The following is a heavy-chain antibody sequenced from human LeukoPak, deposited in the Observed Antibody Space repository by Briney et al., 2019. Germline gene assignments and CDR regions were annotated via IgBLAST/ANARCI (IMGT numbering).Heavy chain of an antibody. J-gene: IGHJ4*02. CDR1: GHTFTGYY. D-gene: IGHD6-13*01. Sequence: ASVKVSRKASGHTFTGYYMHWVRQAPGQGLEWMGWINPNSGGTKYAQKFQGRVTLTRDTSVSTAYMELSSLTSDDTAVFYCAISLISVDGTTFDYWGQGSLVTVSS. CDR2: INPNSGGT. V-gene: IGHV1-2*02. CDR3: AISLISVDGTTFDY.